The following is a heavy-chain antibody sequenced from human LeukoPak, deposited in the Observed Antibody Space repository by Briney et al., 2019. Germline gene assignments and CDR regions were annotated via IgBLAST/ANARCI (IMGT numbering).Heavy chain of an antibody. J-gene: IGHJ4*02. CDR2: IYHSGST. CDR1: GYSISSGYY. V-gene: IGHV4-38-2*02. CDR3: ARDGLWELNPFDY. D-gene: IGHD1-26*01. Sequence: PSETLSLTCTVSGYSISSGYYWGWIRQPPGKGLEWIGSIYHSGSTYYNPSLKSRVTISVDTSKNQFSLKLSSVTAADTAVYYCARDGLWELNPFDYWGQGTLVTVSS.